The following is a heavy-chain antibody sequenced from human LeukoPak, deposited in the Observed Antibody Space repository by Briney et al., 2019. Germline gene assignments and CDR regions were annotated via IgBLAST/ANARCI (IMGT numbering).Heavy chain of an antibody. CDR3: SRDRADGSMNAFDV. J-gene: IGHJ3*01. CDR2: INPNGGAT. Sequence: ASVKVSCXASGYTFTGHYIHWMRQAHGQGLEWMGWINPNGGATRFAQKFQGRVTMTRDTSITTAYMDLTSLRSGDTAVYYCSRDRADGSMNAFDVWGQGTLVTVSS. D-gene: IGHD1-1*01. V-gene: IGHV1-2*02. CDR1: GYTFTGHY.